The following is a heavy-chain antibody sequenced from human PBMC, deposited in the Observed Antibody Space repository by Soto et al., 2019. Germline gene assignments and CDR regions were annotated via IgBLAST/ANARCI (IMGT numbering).Heavy chain of an antibody. CDR2: IIPILGIA. Sequence: QVQLVQSGAEVKKPGSSVKVSCKASGGTFSSYTISWVRQAPGQGLEWMGRIIPILGIANYAQKFQGRVTITADKSTSTAYMELSSLRSEDTAVYYCARDEVSGTSGWFDPWGQGTLVTVSS. CDR3: ARDEVSGTSGWFDP. J-gene: IGHJ5*02. CDR1: GGTFSSYT. V-gene: IGHV1-69*08. D-gene: IGHD1-20*01.